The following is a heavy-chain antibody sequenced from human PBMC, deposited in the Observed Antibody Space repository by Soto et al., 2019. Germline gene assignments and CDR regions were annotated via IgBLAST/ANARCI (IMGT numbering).Heavy chain of an antibody. Sequence: SETLSLTCTVSGGSISSSSYYWGWIRQPPGKGLEWIGSIYYSGSTYYNPSLKSRVTISVDTSKNQFSLKLSSVTAADTAVYYCARPEYSSSSGYDAFDIWAQGTMVPVSS. J-gene: IGHJ3*02. V-gene: IGHV4-39*01. CDR2: IYYSGST. CDR1: GGSISSSSYY. D-gene: IGHD6-6*01. CDR3: ARPEYSSSSGYDAFDI.